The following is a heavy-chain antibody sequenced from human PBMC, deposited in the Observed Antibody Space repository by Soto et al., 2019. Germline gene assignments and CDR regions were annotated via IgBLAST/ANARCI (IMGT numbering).Heavy chain of an antibody. V-gene: IGHV1-18*01. Sequence: ASVKVSCKASGYTFTSQNMHWVRQAPGQGLEWMGWISAYNGNTSYAQKLQGRVTMTTDTSTSTAYMELRSLRSDDTAVYYCAREVRYFDWPHYSDYWGQGTLVTVSS. J-gene: IGHJ4*02. CDR1: GYTFTSQN. CDR2: ISAYNGNT. D-gene: IGHD3-9*01. CDR3: AREVRYFDWPHYSDY.